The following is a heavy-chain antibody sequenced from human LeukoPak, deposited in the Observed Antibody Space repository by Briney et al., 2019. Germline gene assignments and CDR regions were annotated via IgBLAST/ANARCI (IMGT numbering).Heavy chain of an antibody. V-gene: IGHV4-30-2*05. CDR1: GGSISSGGYS. J-gene: IGHJ4*02. D-gene: IGHD3-22*01. CDR3: ARGGRDSSGEPDLQFDY. Sequence: PSETLSLTCAVSGGSISSGGYSWSWIRQPPGKGLEWIGYIYHSGSTYYNPSLKSRVTKSVDTSKNQFSLKLSSVTAADTAVYYCARGGRDSSGEPDLQFDYWGQGTLVTVSS. CDR2: IYHSGST.